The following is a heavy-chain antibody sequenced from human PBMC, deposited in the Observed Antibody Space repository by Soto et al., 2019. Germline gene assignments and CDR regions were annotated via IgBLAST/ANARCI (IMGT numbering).Heavy chain of an antibody. V-gene: IGHV5-51*01. CDR2: IYPGDSDT. D-gene: IGHD5-18*01. Sequence: LKISCKGSGYSFTSYWIGWVRQMPGKGLEWMGIIYPGDSDTRYSPSFQGQVTISADKSISTAYLQWSSLKASDTAMYYCARRLYSYGYVDYYYGMDVWGQGTTVTVSS. CDR1: GYSFTSYW. CDR3: ARRLYSYGYVDYYYGMDV. J-gene: IGHJ6*02.